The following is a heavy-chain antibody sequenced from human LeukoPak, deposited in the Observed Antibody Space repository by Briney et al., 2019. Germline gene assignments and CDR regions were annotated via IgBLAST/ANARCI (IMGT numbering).Heavy chain of an antibody. V-gene: IGHV3-48*03. CDR1: GFSFGSYE. CDR3: ARDRSKVTAYDDALDI. J-gene: IGHJ3*02. CDR2: ISDIGTTT. D-gene: IGHD2-21*02. Sequence: GGSLRLSCVGSGFSFGSYEINWVRQAPGKGLEWVSYISDIGTTTHYADSVKGRFTIFRDNAKNSVHLLMDSLMAEDTAIYYCARDRSKVTAYDDALDIWGQGTMVTVSS.